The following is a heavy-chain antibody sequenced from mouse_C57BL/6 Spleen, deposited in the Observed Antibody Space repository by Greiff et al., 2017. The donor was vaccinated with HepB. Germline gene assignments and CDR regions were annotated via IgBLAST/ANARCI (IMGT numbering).Heavy chain of an antibody. J-gene: IGHJ3*01. V-gene: IGHV8-12*01. Sequence: QVTLKESGPGILQSSQTLSLTCSFSGFSLSTSGMGVSWIRQPSGKGLEWLAHIYWDDDKRYNPSLKSRLTISKDTSRNQVFLKITSVDTADTATYYCARNDAYSEGFAYWGQGTLVTVSA. CDR2: IYWDDDK. CDR1: GFSLSTSGMG. CDR3: ARNDAYSEGFAY. D-gene: IGHD2-10*01.